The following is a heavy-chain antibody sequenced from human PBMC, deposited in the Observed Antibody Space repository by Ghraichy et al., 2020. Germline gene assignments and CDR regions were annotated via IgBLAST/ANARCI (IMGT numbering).Heavy chain of an antibody. CDR1: GFTFDDYA. CDR3: AKDREFGGIAAAGLFDY. D-gene: IGHD6-13*01. V-gene: IGHV3-9*01. Sequence: LSLTCAASGFTFDDYAMHWVRQAPGKGLEWVSGISCNSGSIGYADSVKGRFTISRDNAKNSLYLQMNSLRAEDTALYYCAKDREFGGIAAAGLFDYWGQGTLVTVSS. CDR2: ISCNSGSI. J-gene: IGHJ4*02.